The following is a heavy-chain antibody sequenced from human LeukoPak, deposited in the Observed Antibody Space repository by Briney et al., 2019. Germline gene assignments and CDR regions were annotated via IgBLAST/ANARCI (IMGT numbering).Heavy chain of an antibody. J-gene: IGHJ4*02. D-gene: IGHD4-11*01. V-gene: IGHV1-46*01. Sequence: ASVKVSFTASGSTFTIYYMHWVRQAPGQGLEWMGIINPSGGSTSYAQKFQGRVTMTRDTSTSTAYMELRSLRSDDTAVYYCARDGGGDTVTFDYWGQGTLVTVSS. CDR3: ARDGGGDTVTFDY. CDR2: INPSGGST. CDR1: GSTFTIYY.